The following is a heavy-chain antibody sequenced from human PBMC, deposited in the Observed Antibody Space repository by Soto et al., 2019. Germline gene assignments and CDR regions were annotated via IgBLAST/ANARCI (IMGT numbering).Heavy chain of an antibody. CDR3: ARDIALQHSYYYGMDV. CDR1: GFTFSSYA. Sequence: QVQLVQSGGGVVQPGRSLRLSCAASGFTFSSYAMHWVRQAPGKRLEWVAVISYDGSNKYYADSVKGRFTISRDNSTNTLYLQMNSLRAEDTAVYYCARDIALQHSYYYGMDVWGQGTTVTVSS. D-gene: IGHD6-13*01. J-gene: IGHJ6*02. V-gene: IGHV3-30-3*01. CDR2: ISYDGSNK.